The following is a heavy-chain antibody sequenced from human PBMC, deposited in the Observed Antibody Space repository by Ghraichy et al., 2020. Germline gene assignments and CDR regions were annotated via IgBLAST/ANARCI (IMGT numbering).Heavy chain of an antibody. Sequence: ESLNISCAASGFTFSSYAMGWVRQAPGKGLEWVSSISATAGTTYYTDSVQGRFTISRDKSKNTLYLQMNSLRVEDTAVYYCAKTGVFGVVIHYFDYWGQGTLVTVSS. CDR3: AKTGVFGVVIHYFDY. D-gene: IGHD3-3*01. J-gene: IGHJ4*02. CDR1: GFTFSSYA. CDR2: ISATAGTT. V-gene: IGHV3-23*01.